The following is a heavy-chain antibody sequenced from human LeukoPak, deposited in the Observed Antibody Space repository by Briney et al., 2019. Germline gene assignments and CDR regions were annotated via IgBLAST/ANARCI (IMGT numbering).Heavy chain of an antibody. CDR3: ARWGHLIRQAAGDY. Sequence: GGSLRLSCAASGFTFSSYAMSWVRQAPGKGLEWVANIKEDGSEKYHVDLVKGRFTISRDNAKNSLYLQMNSLRAEDTAVYYCARWGHLIRQAAGDYWGQGTLVIVSS. D-gene: IGHD6-25*01. V-gene: IGHV3-7*03. J-gene: IGHJ4*02. CDR1: GFTFSSYA. CDR2: IKEDGSEK.